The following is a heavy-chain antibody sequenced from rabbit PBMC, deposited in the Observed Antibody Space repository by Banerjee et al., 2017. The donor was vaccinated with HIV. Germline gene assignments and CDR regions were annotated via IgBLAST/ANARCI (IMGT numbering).Heavy chain of an antibody. CDR2: IRIDSGSA. J-gene: IGHJ4*01. D-gene: IGHD1-1*01. Sequence: QEQLEESGGDLVKPGASLTLTCTASGFDFSSYYYMYWVRQAPGKGLEWIGFIRIDSGSAYYASWAKGRFTISKTSPTTVTLQMTSLTVADTATYFCARSLVDKENLWGPGTLVTVS. CDR1: GFDFSSYYY. CDR3: ARSLVDKENL. V-gene: IGHV1S45*01.